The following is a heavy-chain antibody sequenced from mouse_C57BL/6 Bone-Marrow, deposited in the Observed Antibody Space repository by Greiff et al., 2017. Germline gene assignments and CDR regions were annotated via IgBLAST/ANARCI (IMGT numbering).Heavy chain of an antibody. CDR2: IYPGGGYT. D-gene: IGHD2-3*01. J-gene: IGHJ4*01. CDR1: GYTFTNYW. Sequence: QVQLQQSGAELVRPGTSVKMSCKASGYTFTNYWIGWAKQRPGHGLEWIGDIYPGGGYTNYNEKFKGKATLTADKSSSTASMQFSSQTSEDSAIYYCSRVGYYVSYYAMDYWGQGTSVTVSS. V-gene: IGHV1-63*01. CDR3: SRVGYYVSYYAMDY.